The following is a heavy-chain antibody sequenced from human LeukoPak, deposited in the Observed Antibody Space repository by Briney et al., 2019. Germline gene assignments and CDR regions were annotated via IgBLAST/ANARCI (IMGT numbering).Heavy chain of an antibody. CDR2: IIPIFGTA. J-gene: IGHJ6*03. D-gene: IGHD6-6*01. V-gene: IGHV1-69*13. CDR3: ARTRNYYYYMDV. Sequence: ASVKVSCKASGGTFSSYAISWVRQAPGQGLEWMGGIIPIFGTANYAQKFQGRVTITADESTSTAYMELSSLRSEDTAVHYCARTRNYYYYMDVWGKGTTVTVSS. CDR1: GGTFSSYA.